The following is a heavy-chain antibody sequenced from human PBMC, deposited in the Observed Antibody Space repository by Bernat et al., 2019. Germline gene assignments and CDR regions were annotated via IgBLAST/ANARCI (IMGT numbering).Heavy chain of an antibody. J-gene: IGHJ6*02. D-gene: IGHD2-2*03. CDR2: ISSSSSYI. Sequence: EVQLVESGGGLVKPGGSLRLSCAASGFTFSSYSMNWVRQAPGKGLEWVSSISSSSSYIYYADSVKGRFTISRDNAKNSLYLQMNRLRAEDTAVYYCARGLGTGYCSSISCYYYGMDVWGQGTTVTVSS. CDR1: GFTFSSYS. V-gene: IGHV3-21*01. CDR3: ARGLGTGYCSSISCYYYGMDV.